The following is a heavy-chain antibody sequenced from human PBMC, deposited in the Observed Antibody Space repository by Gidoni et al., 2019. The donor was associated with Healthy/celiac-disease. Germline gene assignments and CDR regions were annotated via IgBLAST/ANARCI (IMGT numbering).Heavy chain of an antibody. V-gene: IGHV4-34*01. D-gene: IGHD7-27*01. CDR3: ARAKLGIHYYGMDV. CDR1: GGSFSGYY. J-gene: IGHJ6*02. CDR2: INQSGST. Sequence: QVQLQQWGAGLLKPSETMSLTCAVYGGSFSGYYWSWIRQPPGKGLEWIGEINQSGSTNYNPSLKSRVTISVDTSKNQFSLKLSSVTAADTAVYYCARAKLGIHYYGMDVWGQGTTVTVSS.